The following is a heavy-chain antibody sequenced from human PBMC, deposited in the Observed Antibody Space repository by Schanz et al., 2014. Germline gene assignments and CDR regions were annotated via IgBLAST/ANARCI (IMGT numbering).Heavy chain of an antibody. D-gene: IGHD3-22*01. Sequence: EGQLAESGGGLVQPGGSLRLSCAASGFTFSSYSMNWVRQAPGKGLEWVSSISSSGSYIHYADSVKGRFTISRDNAKNSLYLQMNSLRAEDTAVYYCAKDPSHGDYDYYFDYWCQGTLVTVSS. CDR3: AKDPSHGDYDYYFDY. V-gene: IGHV3-21*04. CDR2: ISSSGSYI. CDR1: GFTFSSYS. J-gene: IGHJ4*02.